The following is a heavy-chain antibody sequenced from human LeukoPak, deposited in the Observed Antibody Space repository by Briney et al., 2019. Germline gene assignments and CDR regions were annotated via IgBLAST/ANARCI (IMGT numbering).Heavy chain of an antibody. D-gene: IGHD3-10*01. CDR2: INTNTGNP. CDR3: ARDPFGDKGWFDP. CDR1: GYTFTGYY. J-gene: IGHJ5*02. Sequence: GASVKVSCKASGYTFTGYYMHWVRQAPGQGLEWMGWINTNTGNPTYAQGFTGRFVFSLDTSVSTAYLQISSLKAEDTAVYYCARDPFGDKGWFDPWGQGTLVTVSS. V-gene: IGHV7-4-1*02.